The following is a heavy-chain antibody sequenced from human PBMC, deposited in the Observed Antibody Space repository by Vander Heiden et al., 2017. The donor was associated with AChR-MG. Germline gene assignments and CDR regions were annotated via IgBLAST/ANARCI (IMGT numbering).Heavy chain of an antibody. D-gene: IGHD6-13*01. Sequence: QVQLQESGPGLVKPSETLSLTCTVSGGSISSYYWSWIRQPPGKGLEGIGYIYYSGSTNYNPSRKSRVTISVDTSKNQFSLKLSSVTAADTAVYYCAITLIPAAIPPGIAAAGTEYYYYGMDVWGQGTTVTVSS. CDR3: AITLIPAAIPPGIAAAGTEYYYYGMDV. V-gene: IGHV4-59*01. CDR1: GGSISSYY. CDR2: IYYSGST. J-gene: IGHJ6*02.